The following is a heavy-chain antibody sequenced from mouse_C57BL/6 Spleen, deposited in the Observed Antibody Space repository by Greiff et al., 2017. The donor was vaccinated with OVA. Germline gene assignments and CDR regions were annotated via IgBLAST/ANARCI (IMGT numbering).Heavy chain of an antibody. CDR2: IYPGDGDT. V-gene: IGHV1-82*01. J-gene: IGHJ2*01. Sequence: VQLQQSGPELVKPGASVKISCKASGYAFSSSWMNWVKQRPGKGLEWIGRIYPGDGDTNYNGKFKGKATLTADKSSSTAYMQLSSLTSEDSAVYFGARGLTGFDYWGQGTTLTVSS. CDR1: GYAFSSSW. CDR3: ARGLTGFDY. D-gene: IGHD4-1*01.